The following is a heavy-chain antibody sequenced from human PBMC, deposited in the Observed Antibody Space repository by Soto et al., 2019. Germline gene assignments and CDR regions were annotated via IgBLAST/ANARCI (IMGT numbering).Heavy chain of an antibody. CDR3: ARASVVVVAATRYYYYYYGMDV. J-gene: IGHJ6*02. Sequence: PGGSLRLSCAASGFTFSSYSMNWVRQAPGKGLEWVSYISSSSSTIYYADSVKGRFTISRDNAKNSLYLQMNSLRDEDTAVYYCARASVVVVAATRYYYYYYGMDVWGQGTTVTVSS. CDR1: GFTFSSYS. V-gene: IGHV3-48*02. D-gene: IGHD2-15*01. CDR2: ISSSSSTI.